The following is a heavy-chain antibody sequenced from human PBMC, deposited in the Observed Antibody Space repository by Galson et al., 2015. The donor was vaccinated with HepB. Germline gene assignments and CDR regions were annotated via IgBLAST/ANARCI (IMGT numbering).Heavy chain of an antibody. Sequence: SLRLSCAASGFTFSSYSMNWVRQAPGKGLEWVSSISSSSSYIYYADSVKGRFTISRDNAKNSLYLQMNSLRAEDTAVYYCARASLRNYLAVAFLTYWGQGTLVTVSS. D-gene: IGHD2-15*01. J-gene: IGHJ4*02. CDR2: ISSSSSYI. CDR3: ARASLRNYLAVAFLTY. V-gene: IGHV3-21*01. CDR1: GFTFSSYS.